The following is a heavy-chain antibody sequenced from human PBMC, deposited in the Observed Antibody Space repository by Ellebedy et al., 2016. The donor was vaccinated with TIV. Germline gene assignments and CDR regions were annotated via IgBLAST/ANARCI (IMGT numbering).Heavy chain of an antibody. D-gene: IGHD3-10*01. Sequence: AASVKVSCKASGYTFTGYYMHWARQAPGQGLEWMGWINPDSGGTNYAQKFQGRVTMTRDTSITTAYMELSRLRSDDMAVYYCAREPYGSGITYYHGMDVWGQGTTVTVSS. V-gene: IGHV1-2*02. CDR1: GYTFTGYY. CDR2: INPDSGGT. J-gene: IGHJ6*02. CDR3: AREPYGSGITYYHGMDV.